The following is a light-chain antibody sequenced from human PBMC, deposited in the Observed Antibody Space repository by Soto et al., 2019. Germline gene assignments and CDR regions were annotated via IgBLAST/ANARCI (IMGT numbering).Light chain of an antibody. V-gene: IGKV3-15*01. CDR2: DAS. CDR1: QYISKY. Sequence: VVITQSQATLSVSPGERATLSCRASQYISKYLAWYQQRPGQAPRLLIYDASTRATGIPDRFSGSGSGTEFTLTISSLRSEDVAVYYCDQDMEWRRFCQGANVDIK. CDR3: DQDMEWRR. J-gene: IGKJ1*01.